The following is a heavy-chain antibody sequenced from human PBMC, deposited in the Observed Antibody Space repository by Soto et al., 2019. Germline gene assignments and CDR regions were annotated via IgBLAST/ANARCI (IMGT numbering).Heavy chain of an antibody. CDR1: GFTFSSFA. Sequence: PGGSLRLSCAASGFTFSSFAMSWVRQAPGKGLEWVSAITSGGGTTYYADSVKGRFTVSRDNSKNTLYLQMNSLRAEDTAVYYCAKVFEQLAYFDYWGQGTLVTVSS. CDR2: ITSGGGTT. V-gene: IGHV3-23*01. J-gene: IGHJ4*02. CDR3: AKVFEQLAYFDY. D-gene: IGHD6-6*01.